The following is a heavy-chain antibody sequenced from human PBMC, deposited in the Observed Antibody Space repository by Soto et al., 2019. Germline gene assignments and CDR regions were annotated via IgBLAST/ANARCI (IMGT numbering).Heavy chain of an antibody. V-gene: IGHV1-69*01. CDR1: GGSFSDYS. CDR3: ERTSYSRSWIPTIDF. Sequence: VQLVQSGAEVRKPGSSVKVSCKASGGSFSDYSIYWVRQAPGQGLEGMGGIVPIFGPPKYAQKFLGRVTITADDSTSTAYMELSSLTSEDTAVYYCERTSYSRSWIPTIDFWGLGTLVTVSS. CDR2: IVPIFGPP. D-gene: IGHD4-4*01. J-gene: IGHJ4*02.